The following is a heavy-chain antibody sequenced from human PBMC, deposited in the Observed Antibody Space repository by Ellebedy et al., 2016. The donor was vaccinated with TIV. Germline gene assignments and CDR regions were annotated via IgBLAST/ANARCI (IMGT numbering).Heavy chain of an antibody. CDR2: IYTDDST. J-gene: IGHJ2*01. D-gene: IGHD3-16*01. Sequence: GESLKIPCAASEFTVSYNYMNWVRQAPGKGPEWVSGIYTDDSTYYADSVKGRFTISRDNSKNTLYLQMNSLRTEDTAVYYCARASFYDVDLSGWYFDLWGRGTLITVSS. CDR3: ARASFYDVDLSGWYFDL. CDR1: EFTVSYNY. V-gene: IGHV3-66*01.